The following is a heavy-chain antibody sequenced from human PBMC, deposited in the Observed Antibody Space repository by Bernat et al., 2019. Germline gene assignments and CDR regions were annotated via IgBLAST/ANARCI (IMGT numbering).Heavy chain of an antibody. CDR3: ARGTVAATGDDAFDI. CDR2: IDWDDDK. D-gene: IGHD6-19*01. J-gene: IGHJ3*02. V-gene: IGHV2-70*15. CDR1: GFSLSTSGMC. Sequence: QVTLRASGPALVKPTQTLTLTCTFSGFSLSTSGMCVSWIRQPPGNALEWLARIDWDDDKYYSTSLKTRLTISKDTSKNQVVLTMTNMDPVDTATYYCARGTVAATGDDAFDIWGQGTMVTVSS.